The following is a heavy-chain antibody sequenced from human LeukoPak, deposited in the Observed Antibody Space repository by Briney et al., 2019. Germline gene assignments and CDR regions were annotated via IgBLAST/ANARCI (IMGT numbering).Heavy chain of an antibody. J-gene: IGHJ4*02. D-gene: IGHD3-3*01. CDR3: AKDFWAVTTNY. CDR1: GFTSSNYG. V-gene: IGHV3-30*02. Sequence: GGSLRLSCAASGFTSSNYGIHWVRQAPGKGLEWVAFIQNDGSYKNYADSAKGRFTISRDNFENTVYLQMTGLKTEDTAVYYCAKDFWAVTTNYWGQGTLVTVSS. CDR2: IQNDGSYK.